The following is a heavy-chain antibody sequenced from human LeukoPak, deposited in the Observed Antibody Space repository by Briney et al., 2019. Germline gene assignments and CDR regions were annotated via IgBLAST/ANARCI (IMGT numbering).Heavy chain of an antibody. CDR2: IYYSGST. CDR1: GGSISRSSYY. Sequence: SETLSLTCTVSGGSISRSSYYWGWIRQPPGKGLEWIGSIYYSGSTYYNLSLKSRVTISVDTSKNQFSLKLSSVTAADTAVYYCARLFSDSVVVVVTNYYMDVWGKGTTVTVSS. CDR3: ARLFSDSVVVVVTNYYMDV. D-gene: IGHD3-22*01. J-gene: IGHJ6*03. V-gene: IGHV4-39*01.